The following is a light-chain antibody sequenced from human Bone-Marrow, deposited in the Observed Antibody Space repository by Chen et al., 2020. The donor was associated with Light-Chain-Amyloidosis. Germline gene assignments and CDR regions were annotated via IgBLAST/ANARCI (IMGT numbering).Light chain of an antibody. J-gene: IGKJ4*01. CDR1: QSISSY. V-gene: IGKV1-39*01. CDR3: QQCYSSLLLT. CDR2: AAS. Sequence: DLQMIQSPSSLSASVGDRVTITCRASQSISSYVNWYQLKPGKAPKLLIFAASSLQSGVPSRFSGGGSGTDVTLTISSLQPEDSATYFGQQCYSSLLLTFGGGTKVEIK.